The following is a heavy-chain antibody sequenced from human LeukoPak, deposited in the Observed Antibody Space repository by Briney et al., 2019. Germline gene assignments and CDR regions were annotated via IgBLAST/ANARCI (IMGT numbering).Heavy chain of an antibody. J-gene: IGHJ3*02. D-gene: IGHD6-19*01. V-gene: IGHV1-69*01. Sequence: SVTVSCTASGGTFSSYAISWVRQAPGQGLEWMGGIIPIFGTANYAQKFQGRVTITADESTSTAYMELSSLRSEDTAVYYCARPSSGWSRAFDIWGQGTMVTVSS. CDR2: IIPIFGTA. CDR3: ARPSSGWSRAFDI. CDR1: GGTFSSYA.